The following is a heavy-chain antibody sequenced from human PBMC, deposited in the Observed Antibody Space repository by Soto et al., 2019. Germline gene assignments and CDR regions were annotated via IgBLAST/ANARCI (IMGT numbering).Heavy chain of an antibody. CDR3: AGAVPGTVTSYPDY. CDR1: GGSISSGDYY. CDR2: IYYSGST. J-gene: IGHJ4*02. Sequence: QVQLQESGPGLVKPSQTLSLTCTVSGGSISSGDYYWSWIRQHPGKGLEWIGYIYYSGSTYYNPSLESRVTLPVDTSENQFSLKLRSVTAADMAVYYCAGAVPGTVTSYPDYWGQGTLVTVSS. V-gene: IGHV4-31*03. D-gene: IGHD4-17*01.